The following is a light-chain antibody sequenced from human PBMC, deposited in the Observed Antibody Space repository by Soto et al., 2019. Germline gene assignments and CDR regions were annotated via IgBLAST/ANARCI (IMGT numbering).Light chain of an antibody. Sequence: DIQMTQSPSSLSASVGDRVTITCRASQGIIDYLAWYQKKPWKPPELLIHGASTLQSGVPPRLGGSGAGTDFSITISSLQPEDVETDYWQKYDSAPQTFGPGTKVYSK. CDR3: QKYDSAPQT. CDR1: QGIIDY. CDR2: GAS. V-gene: IGKV1-27*01. J-gene: IGKJ1*01.